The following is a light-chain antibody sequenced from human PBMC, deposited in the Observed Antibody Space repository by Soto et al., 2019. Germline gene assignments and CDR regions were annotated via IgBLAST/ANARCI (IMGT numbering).Light chain of an antibody. CDR1: QSIGTY. V-gene: IGKV1-39*01. J-gene: IGKJ1*01. CDR3: QQSYGTPRT. CDR2: ATS. Sequence: DIQLYQSPSSLSASVGDRVIITCRASQSIGTYLHWYQQKPGKAPELLIFATSTLQSGVPSRFSGSGSRTDFTLTISSLQPEDFATYYCQQSYGTPRTFGQGTKVDSK.